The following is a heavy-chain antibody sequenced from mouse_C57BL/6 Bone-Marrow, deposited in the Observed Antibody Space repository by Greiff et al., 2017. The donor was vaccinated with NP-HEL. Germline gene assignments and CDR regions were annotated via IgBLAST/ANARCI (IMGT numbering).Heavy chain of an antibody. V-gene: IGHV1-76*01. Sequence: QVQLQQSGAELVRPGASVKLSCKASGYTFTDYYINWVKQRPGQGLEWIARIYPGSGNTYYHEKFKGKATLTAEKSSSTAYMQLSSLTSEDSAVYFCARRGYYGSSYWYFDVWGTGTTVTVSS. D-gene: IGHD1-1*01. CDR3: ARRGYYGSSYWYFDV. CDR1: GYTFTDYY. J-gene: IGHJ1*03. CDR2: IYPGSGNT.